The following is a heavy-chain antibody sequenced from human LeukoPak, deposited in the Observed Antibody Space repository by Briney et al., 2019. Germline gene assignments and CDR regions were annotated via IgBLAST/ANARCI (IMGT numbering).Heavy chain of an antibody. V-gene: IGHV3-49*04. CDR3: ARRPPRREYHGLDV. Sequence: GGSLRLSCFTSGFTFGDHTMTWVRQAPGKGLEWVGLIRTKPYGGTTEYVASVEGRFTISRDDSNSIAYLQMNSLETEDTAVYYCARRPPRREYHGLDVWGKGTTVTVSS. CDR2: IRTKPYGGTT. CDR1: GFTFGDHT. D-gene: IGHD1-26*01. J-gene: IGHJ6*04.